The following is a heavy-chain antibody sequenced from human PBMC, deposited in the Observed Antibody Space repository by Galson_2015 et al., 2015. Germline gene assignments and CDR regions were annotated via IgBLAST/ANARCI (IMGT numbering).Heavy chain of an antibody. Sequence: SVKVSCKASGSTFTSYSISWVRQAPGQGLGLEWMGWINAYNGKTNYAQNLQGRVTMTTDTSTSTAYMELRSLRSDDAAIYYCARDLTIFGVLISDYWGQGTLVTVSS. V-gene: IGHV1-18*01. CDR3: ARDLTIFGVLISDY. D-gene: IGHD3-3*01. CDR1: GSTFTSYS. J-gene: IGHJ4*02. CDR2: INAYNGKT.